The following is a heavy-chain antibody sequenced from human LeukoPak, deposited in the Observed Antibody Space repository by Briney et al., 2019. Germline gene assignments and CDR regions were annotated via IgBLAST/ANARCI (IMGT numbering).Heavy chain of an antibody. Sequence: GGSLRLSCAASGFTFSSYAMSWVRQAPGKGLEWVSAISGSGGSTYYADSVKGRFTISRDNSKNTLYLQMNSLRAEDTAAYYCATPIGYYYGSGSHGSWFDPWGQGTLVTVSS. V-gene: IGHV3-23*01. J-gene: IGHJ5*02. CDR1: GFTFSSYA. D-gene: IGHD3-10*01. CDR3: ATPIGYYYGSGSHGSWFDP. CDR2: ISGSGGST.